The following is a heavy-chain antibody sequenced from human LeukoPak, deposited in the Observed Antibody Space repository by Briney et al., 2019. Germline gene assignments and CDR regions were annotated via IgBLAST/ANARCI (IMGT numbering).Heavy chain of an antibody. CDR3: ARGAYGSAPIDY. Sequence: SETLSLTCTVSGGSISSGSYYWSWIRQPAGKGLEWIGRIYTSGSTNYNPSLKGRVTISVDTSKNQFSLKLSSVTAADTAVYYCARGAYGSAPIDYWGQGTLVTVSS. CDR1: GGSISSGSYY. J-gene: IGHJ4*02. D-gene: IGHD3-10*01. V-gene: IGHV4-61*02. CDR2: IYTSGST.